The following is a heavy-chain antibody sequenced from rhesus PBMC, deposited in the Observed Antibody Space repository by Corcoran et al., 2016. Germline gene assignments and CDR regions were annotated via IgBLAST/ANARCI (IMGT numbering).Heavy chain of an antibody. CDR2: IYGSSGST. CDR3: ARHLGSSYGWRFDV. CDR1: GYSINSNY. Sequence: QVQLQESGPGLVKPSETLSLTCAVSGYSINSNYWSWTRTPPGKGLEWIGYIYGSSGSTYYNPSLKSRVTISRDTSKNQFSLKLSSVTAADTAVYFCARHLGSSYGWRFDVWGAGVLVTVSS. V-gene: IGHV4S7*01. J-gene: IGHJ5-1*01. D-gene: IGHD6-43*01.